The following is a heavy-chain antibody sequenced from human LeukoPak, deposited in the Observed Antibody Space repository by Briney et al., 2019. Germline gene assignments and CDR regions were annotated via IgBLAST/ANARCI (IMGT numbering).Heavy chain of an antibody. CDR2: ISGSGGST. D-gene: IGHD6-19*01. J-gene: IGHJ4*02. CDR1: GFTFSSYA. Sequence: GGSLRLSCAVSGFTFSSYAMSWVRQAPGKGLEWVSGISGSGGSTYYADSVKGRFTISRDNSKNTLYLQMNSLRAEDTAAYYCAKGGQWLVQVDYWGQGTLVTVSS. V-gene: IGHV3-23*01. CDR3: AKGGQWLVQVDY.